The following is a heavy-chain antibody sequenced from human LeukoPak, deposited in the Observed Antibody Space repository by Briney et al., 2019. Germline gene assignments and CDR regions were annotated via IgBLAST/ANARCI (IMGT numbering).Heavy chain of an antibody. V-gene: IGHV1-46*01. CDR3: ARAGEDGYNFDY. CDR1: GYTFTSYY. CDR2: INPSGGST. D-gene: IGHD5-24*01. J-gene: IGHJ4*02. Sequence: ASVKVSCKASGYTFTSYYMHWVRQAPGQGLEWMGIINPSGGSTSYAQKFQGRVTMTRDMSTSTVYMELSSLRSEDTAVYHCARAGEDGYNFDYWGQGTLVTVSS.